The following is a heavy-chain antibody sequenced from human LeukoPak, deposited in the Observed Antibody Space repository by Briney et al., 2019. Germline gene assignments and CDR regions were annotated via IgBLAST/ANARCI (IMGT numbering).Heavy chain of an antibody. D-gene: IGHD5-18*01. V-gene: IGHV1-18*01. CDR1: GYTFSSYG. CDR2: ISASNANT. Sequence: ASVKVSCKASGYTFSSYGINWVRQAPGQGLEWMGWISASNANTDYAQKFQGRVTMTTDTSTTTAYMELRSLRSEDTAVYYCARARGYSYGYSDYWGQGTLVTVSS. J-gene: IGHJ4*02. CDR3: ARARGYSYGYSDY.